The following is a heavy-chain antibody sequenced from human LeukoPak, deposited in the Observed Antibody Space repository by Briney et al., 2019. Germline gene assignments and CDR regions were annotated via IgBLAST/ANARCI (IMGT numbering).Heavy chain of an antibody. CDR3: GSGILIGLAYFAY. V-gene: IGHV4-59*01. Sequence: WETLSLTCSVSGGSISDYYWSWIRQPPGKGLEWIGSIHYSGSTNYNPSLKSRVTISVDMSKNQFSLKLSSVTAADTAVYYCGSGILIGLAYFAYGGQGILVIVPS. CDR2: IHYSGST. J-gene: IGHJ4*02. CDR1: GGSISDYY. D-gene: IGHD3-9*01.